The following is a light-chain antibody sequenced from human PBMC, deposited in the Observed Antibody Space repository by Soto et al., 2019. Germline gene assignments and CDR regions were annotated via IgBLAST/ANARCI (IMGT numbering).Light chain of an antibody. Sequence: AIQMTQSTSSLSASVGDRVAVTCRASQGISSDLGWFQQKPGKAPKLLIYAASSLQSGVPSRFSGRGSGTYFTLTISGLQVEDSATYYCLQEYRYPLTFGGGTKV. V-gene: IGKV1-6*02. CDR2: AAS. CDR1: QGISSD. CDR3: LQEYRYPLT. J-gene: IGKJ4*01.